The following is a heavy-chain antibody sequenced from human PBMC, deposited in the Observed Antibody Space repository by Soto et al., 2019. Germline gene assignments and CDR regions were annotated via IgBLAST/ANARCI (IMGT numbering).Heavy chain of an antibody. CDR3: AGLFGRITIFGVVPHYYMDV. CDR2: IYPGDSDT. CDR1: GYSFTSYW. J-gene: IGHJ6*03. D-gene: IGHD3-3*01. V-gene: IGHV5-51*01. Sequence: PGESLKISWKGSGYSFTSYWIGWVRQMPGKGLEWMGIIYPGDSDTRYSPSFQGQVTISADKSISTAYLQWSSLKASDTAMYYCAGLFGRITIFGVVPHYYMDVWGKGTTVTVSS.